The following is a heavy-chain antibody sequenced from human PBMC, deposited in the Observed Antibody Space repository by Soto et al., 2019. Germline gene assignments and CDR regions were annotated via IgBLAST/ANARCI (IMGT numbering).Heavy chain of an antibody. CDR3: ARARSSWSNWFEP. J-gene: IGHJ5*02. D-gene: IGHD6-13*01. CDR2: IYYSGST. V-gene: IGHV4-61*08. Sequence: ETLSLTSNLSGGLMSSGAYYWSRIRQHPGKGLEWFGYIYYSGSTNYNPSLKSRVTISVDTSKNQFSLKVSSVTAADTAVYYCARARSSWSNWFEPWGQGTLVTAPQ. CDR1: GGLMSSGAYY.